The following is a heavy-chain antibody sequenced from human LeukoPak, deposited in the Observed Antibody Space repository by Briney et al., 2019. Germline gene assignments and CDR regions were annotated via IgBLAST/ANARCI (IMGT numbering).Heavy chain of an antibody. CDR3: ARDGGVGAQYYFDY. V-gene: IGHV4-4*07. J-gene: IGHJ4*02. D-gene: IGHD1-26*01. Sequence: SETLSLTCSVSGGSIGSYYWSWIRQPAGKGLEWIGRLYTSGSTNYNPSLKSRVTMSVDTSKNQFSLKLSSVTAADTAVYYCARDGGVGAQYYFDYWGQGTLVTVSS. CDR1: GGSIGSYY. CDR2: LYTSGST.